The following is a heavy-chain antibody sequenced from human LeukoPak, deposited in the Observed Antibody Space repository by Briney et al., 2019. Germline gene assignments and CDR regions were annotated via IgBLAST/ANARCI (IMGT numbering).Heavy chain of an antibody. Sequence: GGSLRLSCAASGLTVNSNYMNWVRQAPGKGLQWVSVIYSGGTTYYADSVKGRFTISRGNSKNTLYLQMNSLRAEDTAVYYCARALLVRNGYNYSPNYFDYWGQGTLVTVSS. J-gene: IGHJ4*02. V-gene: IGHV3-53*01. CDR1: GLTVNSNY. CDR2: IYSGGTT. D-gene: IGHD5-24*01. CDR3: ARALLVRNGYNYSPNYFDY.